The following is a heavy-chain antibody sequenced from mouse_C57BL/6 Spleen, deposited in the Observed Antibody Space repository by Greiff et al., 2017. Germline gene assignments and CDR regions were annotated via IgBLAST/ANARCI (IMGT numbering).Heavy chain of an antibody. CDR1: GYTFTSYW. CDR2: IYPGSGST. J-gene: IGHJ3*01. Sequence: QVHVKQPGAELVKPGASVKMSCKASGYTFTSYWITWVKQRPGQGLEWIGDIYPGSGSTNYNEKFKSKATLTVDTSSSTAYMQLSSLTSEDSAVYYCARCDGYFFAYWGQGTLVTVSA. V-gene: IGHV1-55*01. D-gene: IGHD2-3*01. CDR3: ARCDGYFFAY.